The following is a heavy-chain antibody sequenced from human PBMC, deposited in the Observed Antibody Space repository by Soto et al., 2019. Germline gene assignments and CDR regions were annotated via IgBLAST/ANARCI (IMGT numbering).Heavy chain of an antibody. D-gene: IGHD6-6*01. J-gene: IGHJ6*03. Sequence: EVQLAESGGGLAQPGGSLRLSCAASGFTLSGYAMDWVRQAPGKGLEYVSGISSNGVGTYYANSVQGRFTISRDNSKNTVYLQMGSLRPEVMAVYYCARSARPYFYYLDVWGKGPTVTVCS. CDR2: ISSNGVGT. CDR1: GFTLSGYA. V-gene: IGHV3-64*01. CDR3: ARSARPYFYYLDV.